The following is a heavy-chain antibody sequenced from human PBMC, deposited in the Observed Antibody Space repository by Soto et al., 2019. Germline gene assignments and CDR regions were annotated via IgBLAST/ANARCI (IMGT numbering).Heavy chain of an antibody. CDR3: ARVWEYSYGYEGFDY. J-gene: IGHJ4*02. CDR2: IWYDGSNK. CDR1: GFTFSSYG. V-gene: IGHV3-33*01. D-gene: IGHD5-18*01. Sequence: GGSLRLSCAASGFTFSSYGMHWVRQAPGKGLEWVAVIWYDGSNKYYADSVKGRFTISRDNSKNTLYLQMNSLRAEDTAVYYCARVWEYSYGYEGFDYWGQGTLVTVSS.